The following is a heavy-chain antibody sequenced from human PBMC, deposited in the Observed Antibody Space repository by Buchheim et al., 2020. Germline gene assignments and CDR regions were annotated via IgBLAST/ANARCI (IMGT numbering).Heavy chain of an antibody. CDR2: ISGSGGST. V-gene: IGHV3-23*01. D-gene: IGHD6-13*01. CDR3: AKRGAPNAAASSSWGEVWFDP. CDR1: GFTFSSYA. Sequence: EVQLLESGGGLVQPGGSLRLSCAASGFTFSSYAMSWVRQAPGKGLEWVSAISGSGGSTYYADSVKGRFTISRDNSKNTLYLQMNSLRAEDTAVYYCAKRGAPNAAASSSWGEVWFDPWGQGTL. J-gene: IGHJ5*02.